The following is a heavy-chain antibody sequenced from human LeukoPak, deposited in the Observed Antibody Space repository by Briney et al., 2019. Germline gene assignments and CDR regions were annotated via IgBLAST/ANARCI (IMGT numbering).Heavy chain of an antibody. J-gene: IGHJ4*02. D-gene: IGHD5-12*01. CDR1: GFTFSSYG. CDR2: INPNSGGT. CDR3: ARVSEWLRFRPLGY. V-gene: IGHV1-2*02. Sequence: GGSLRLSCAASGFTFSSYGMHWVRQAPGQGLEWMGWINPNSGGTNYAQKFQGRVTMTRDTSISTAYMELSRLRPDDTAVYYCARVSEWLRFRPLGYWGQGTLVTVSS.